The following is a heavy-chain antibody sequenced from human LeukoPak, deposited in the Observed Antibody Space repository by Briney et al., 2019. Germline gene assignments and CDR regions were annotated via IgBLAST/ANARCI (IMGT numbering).Heavy chain of an antibody. CDR3: ARDNRIRGAFDI. CDR1: GFTLSSYS. CDR2: ISSSSSYI. J-gene: IGHJ3*02. Sequence: GGSLRLSCAGSGFTLSSYSMNWVRQAPGKGLEWVSSISSSSSYIYYADSVKGRFTISRDNAKNSLYLQMNSLRAEDTAVYYCARDNRIRGAFDIWGQGTMVTVSS. V-gene: IGHV3-21*01. D-gene: IGHD5-12*01.